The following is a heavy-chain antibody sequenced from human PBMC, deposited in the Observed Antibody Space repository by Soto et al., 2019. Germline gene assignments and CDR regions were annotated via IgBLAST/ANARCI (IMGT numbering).Heavy chain of an antibody. Sequence: QVQLQESGPGLVKPSETLSLTCTVSGGSISSYYWSWIRQPPGKGLEWIGYIYYSGSTNYNPSLKSRVTISVDTSKNQFSLKLSSVTAADTAVYYCARYSSSWLYYYYYGMDVWGQGTTVTVSS. CDR1: GGSISSYY. D-gene: IGHD6-13*01. V-gene: IGHV4-59*01. CDR3: ARYSSSWLYYYYYGMDV. CDR2: IYYSGST. J-gene: IGHJ6*02.